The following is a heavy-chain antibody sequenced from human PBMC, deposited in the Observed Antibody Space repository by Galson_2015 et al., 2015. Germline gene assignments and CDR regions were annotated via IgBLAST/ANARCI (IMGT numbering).Heavy chain of an antibody. D-gene: IGHD4-11*01. Sequence: SLRLSCAPSGFTFSNAWMSWVRQAPGKGLEWVGRIKSKTDGGTTDYAAPVKGRFTISRDDSKNTLYLQMSSLKTEDTAVYYCTTDGTTVTWDYYYMDVWGKGTTVTVSS. CDR3: TTDGTTVTWDYYYMDV. V-gene: IGHV3-15*01. J-gene: IGHJ6*03. CDR2: IKSKTDGGTT. CDR1: GFTFSNAW.